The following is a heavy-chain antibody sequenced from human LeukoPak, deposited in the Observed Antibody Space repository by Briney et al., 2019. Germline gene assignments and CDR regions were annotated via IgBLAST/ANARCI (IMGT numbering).Heavy chain of an antibody. CDR1: GGSISSYY. J-gene: IGHJ2*01. CDR2: IYYSGST. V-gene: IGHV4-59*12. CDR3: VSTVVIPCWYFDL. D-gene: IGHD4-23*01. Sequence: SETLSLTCTVSGGSISSYYWSWIRQPPGKGLEWIGYIYYSGSTNYNPSLKSRVTISVGTSKNQFSLKLSSVTAADTAVYHCVSTVVIPCWYFDLWGRGTPVSVSS.